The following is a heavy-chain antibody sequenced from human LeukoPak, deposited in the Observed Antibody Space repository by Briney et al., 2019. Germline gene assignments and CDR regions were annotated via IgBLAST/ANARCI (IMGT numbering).Heavy chain of an antibody. J-gene: IGHJ6*02. CDR1: GYTFTSYG. V-gene: IGHV1-18*01. CDR3: ARSSPPPTYYDILTGFPQSGMDV. D-gene: IGHD3-9*01. CDR2: ISAYNGNT. Sequence: ASVKVSCKASGYTFTSYGISWVRQAPGQGLEWMGWISAYNGNTNCAQKLQGRVTMTTDTSTSTAYMELRSLRSDDTAVYYCARSSPPPTYYDILTGFPQSGMDVWGQGTTVTVSS.